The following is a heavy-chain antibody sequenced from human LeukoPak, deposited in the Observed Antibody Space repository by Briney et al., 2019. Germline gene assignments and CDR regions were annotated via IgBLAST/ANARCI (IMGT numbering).Heavy chain of an antibody. CDR3: ARDRLVYCSSTGCPGLSDY. V-gene: IGHV1-46*01. D-gene: IGHD2-2*01. Sequence: ASVTVSFTGSGYTFTSYYMHWLRQAPGQGLEWMGVINPSGGSTSYAQKFQGRVTMTRDTSTSTVYMELSSLRAEDTAVYYCARDRLVYCSSTGCPGLSDYWGQGTLVAVSS. CDR1: GYTFTSYY. CDR2: INPSGGST. J-gene: IGHJ4*02.